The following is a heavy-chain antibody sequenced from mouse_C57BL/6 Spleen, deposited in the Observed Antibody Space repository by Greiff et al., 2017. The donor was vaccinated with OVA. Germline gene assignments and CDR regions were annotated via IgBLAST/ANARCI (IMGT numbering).Heavy chain of an antibody. Sequence: EVMLVESGGGLVKPGGSLKLSCAASGFTFSDYGMHWVRQAPEKGLEWVAYISSGSSTIYYAETVKGRFTISRDNAKNTLFLQMSRLRSEDTAMYYCVKLDDYYWFAYWGQGTLVTVSA. V-gene: IGHV5-17*03. CDR1: GFTFSDYG. CDR3: VKLDDYYWFAY. D-gene: IGHD2-3*01. J-gene: IGHJ3*01. CDR2: ISSGSSTI.